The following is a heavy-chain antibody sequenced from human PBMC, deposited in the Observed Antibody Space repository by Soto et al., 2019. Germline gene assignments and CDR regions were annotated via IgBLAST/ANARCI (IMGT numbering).Heavy chain of an antibody. V-gene: IGHV3-7*01. J-gene: IGHJ4*02. CDR2: IHKDGSEK. Sequence: PGGSLRLSCAAYGFTLSRFWMSWVRQTPGKGLEWVANIHKDGSEKYYVDSVKGRFTISRDNAKNSLYLQMTSLRAEDTAVYYCAKGGRQWLVTSDFNYWGQGALVTVSS. D-gene: IGHD6-19*01. CDR1: GFTLSRFW. CDR3: AKGGRQWLVTSDFNY.